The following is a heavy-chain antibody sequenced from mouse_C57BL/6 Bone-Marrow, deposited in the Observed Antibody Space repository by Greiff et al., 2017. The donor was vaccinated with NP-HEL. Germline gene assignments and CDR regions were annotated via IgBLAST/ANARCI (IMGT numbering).Heavy chain of an antibody. Sequence: VQLQQSGAELVRPGASVTLSCTASGYTFTDYEMHWVKQTPVHGLEWIGAIDPGAGGTAYNQKFKGKAILTADKSSSTAYMELRSLTSEDSAVYYCTRRSYGSSPFAYWGQGTLVTVSA. CDR1: GYTFTDYE. V-gene: IGHV1-15*01. CDR3: TRRSYGSSPFAY. J-gene: IGHJ3*01. CDR2: IDPGAGGT. D-gene: IGHD1-1*01.